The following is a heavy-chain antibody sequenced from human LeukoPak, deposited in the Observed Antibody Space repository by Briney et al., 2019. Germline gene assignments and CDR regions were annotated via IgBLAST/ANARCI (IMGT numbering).Heavy chain of an antibody. CDR3: ATWGFRFLEGSLNDY. CDR2: IYYSGST. Sequence: SETLSLTCTVSGGSISSYYWSWIRQPPGKGLEWIGYIYYSGSTNYNPSLKSRVTISVDTSKNQFSLKLSSVTAADTAVYYCATWGFRFLEGSLNDYWGQGTLVTVSS. V-gene: IGHV4-59*08. D-gene: IGHD3-3*01. J-gene: IGHJ4*02. CDR1: GGSISSYY.